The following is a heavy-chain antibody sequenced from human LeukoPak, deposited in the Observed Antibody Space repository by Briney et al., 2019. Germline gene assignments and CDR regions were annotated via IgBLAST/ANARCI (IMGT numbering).Heavy chain of an antibody. CDR1: GYTFTSYY. J-gene: IGHJ4*02. V-gene: IGHV1-46*01. D-gene: IGHD3-10*01. CDR2: INPSGGST. Sequence: ASVKVSCTASGYTFTSYYMHWVRQAPGQGLEWMGIINPSGGSTSYAQKFQGRVTMTRDTSTSTVYMELSSLRSEDTAVYYCATQYGSDAYYFDYWGQGTLVTVSS. CDR3: ATQYGSDAYYFDY.